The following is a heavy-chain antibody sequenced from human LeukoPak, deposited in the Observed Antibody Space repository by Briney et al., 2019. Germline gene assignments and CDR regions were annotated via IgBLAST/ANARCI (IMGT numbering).Heavy chain of an antibody. CDR1: RGSTSSSSFY. J-gene: IGHJ5*02. V-gene: IGHV4-39*07. D-gene: IGHD4-17*01. Sequence: PSETLSLTCTVSRGSTSSSSFYWGWIRQPPGKGLEWIGTITYTGSTSYNPSLKSRVTISIDTSKNQFSLKLSSVTAADTAVYYCARVPHFGDYGWFDPWDQGTLVTVSS. CDR2: ITYTGST. CDR3: ARVPHFGDYGWFDP.